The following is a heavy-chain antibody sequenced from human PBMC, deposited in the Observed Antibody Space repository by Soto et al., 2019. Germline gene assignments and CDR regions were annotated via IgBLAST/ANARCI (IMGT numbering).Heavy chain of an antibody. CDR2: ISSSSSYI. V-gene: IGHV3-21*01. CDR3: ARAPMFADYYYYYGMDV. CDR1: GFTFSSYS. Sequence: GGSLRLSCAASGFTFSSYSMNWVRQAPGKGLEWVSSISSSSSYIYYADSVKGRFTISRDNAKNSLYLQMNSLRAEDTAVYYCARAPMFADYYYYYGMDVWGQGTTVTVSS. D-gene: IGHD3-10*02. J-gene: IGHJ6*02.